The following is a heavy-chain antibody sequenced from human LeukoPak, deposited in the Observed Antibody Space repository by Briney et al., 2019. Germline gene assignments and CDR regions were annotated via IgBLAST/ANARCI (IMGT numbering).Heavy chain of an antibody. CDR3: AKERESSGYFDY. CDR1: GFTFSSYA. D-gene: IGHD3-22*01. J-gene: IGHJ4*02. CDR2: ISYGGSNK. Sequence: GGSLRLSCAASGFTFSSYAMHWVRQAPGKGLEWVAVISYGGSNKYYADSVKGRFTISRDNSRNTLYLQMNSLRADDTAVYYCAKERESSGYFDYWGQGALVTVSS. V-gene: IGHV3-30-3*01.